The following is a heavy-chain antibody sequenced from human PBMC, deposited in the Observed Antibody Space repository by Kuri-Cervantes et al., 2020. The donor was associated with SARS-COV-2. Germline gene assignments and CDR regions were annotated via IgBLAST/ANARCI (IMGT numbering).Heavy chain of an antibody. CDR1: GFTFTDYY. Sequence: GGSLRLSCAASGFTFTDYYMSWIRLTPGKGLEWVSYITGSGSAMYYAESVKGRFTISRDNSKNTLYLQMNSLRAEDTAVYYCAKAMLRIAARYYYYMDVWGKGTTVTVSS. J-gene: IGHJ6*03. V-gene: IGHV3-11*01. CDR2: ITGSGSAM. CDR3: AKAMLRIAARYYYYMDV. D-gene: IGHD6-6*01.